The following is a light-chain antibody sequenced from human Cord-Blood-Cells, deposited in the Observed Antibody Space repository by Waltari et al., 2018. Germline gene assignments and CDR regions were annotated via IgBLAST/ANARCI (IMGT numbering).Light chain of an antibody. CDR1: QSISSY. CDR3: QQSYSTL. CDR2: AAS. Sequence: DIQMTQSPSSLSASVGDRVTITCRASQSISSYLNWYQQKPGKAPKLLIYAASSLQSGVPSMFSGSGSGTDFTLTISSLQPEDFATYYCQQSYSTLFDGATKVEIK. J-gene: IGKJ4*01. V-gene: IGKV1-39*01.